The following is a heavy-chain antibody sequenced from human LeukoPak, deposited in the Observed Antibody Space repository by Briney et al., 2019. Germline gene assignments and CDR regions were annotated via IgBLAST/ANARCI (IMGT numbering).Heavy chain of an antibody. CDR3: AREDPLTASFDY. Sequence: PSETLSLTCAVSGYSISSGYYWSWIRQPPGKGLEWIGYIYYSGSTNYNPSLKSRVTISVDTSKNQFSLKLSSVTAADTAVYYCAREDPLTASFDYWGQGTLVTVSS. CDR2: IYYSGST. CDR1: GYSISSGYY. D-gene: IGHD2-21*02. V-gene: IGHV4-61*01. J-gene: IGHJ4*02.